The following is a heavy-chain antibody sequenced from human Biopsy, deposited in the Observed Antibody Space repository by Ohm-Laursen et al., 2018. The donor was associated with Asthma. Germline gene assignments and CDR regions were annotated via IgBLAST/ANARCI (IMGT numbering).Heavy chain of an antibody. CDR1: GFSFSNFA. V-gene: IGHV3-30*01. CDR3: VRDGTDDAFDI. J-gene: IGHJ3*02. D-gene: IGHD1-1*01. CDR2: ISKDASTR. Sequence: SLRLSCAASGFSFSNFAIHWVRQAPGKGLEWVGVISKDASTRDYADSVKGRFTMARDNSKNTLDLQMNSLREEDTAVYYCVRDGTDDAFDIWGQGTVVSVSS.